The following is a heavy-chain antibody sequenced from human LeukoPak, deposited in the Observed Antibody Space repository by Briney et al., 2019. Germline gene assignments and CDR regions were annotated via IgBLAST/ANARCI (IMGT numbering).Heavy chain of an antibody. CDR1: GFTFSSYG. D-gene: IGHD4-17*01. CDR2: ISYDGSNK. CDR3: AREVQPSDYGDINYYFDY. V-gene: IGHV3-30*03. J-gene: IGHJ4*02. Sequence: GGSLRLSCAASGFTFSSYGMHWVRQAPGKGLEWVAVISYDGSNKYYADSVKGRFTISRDNSKNTLYLQMNSLRAEDTAVYYCAREVQPSDYGDINYYFDYWGQGTLVTVSS.